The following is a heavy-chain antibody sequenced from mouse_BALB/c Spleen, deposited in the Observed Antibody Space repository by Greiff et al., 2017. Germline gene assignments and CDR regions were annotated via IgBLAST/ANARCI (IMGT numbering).Heavy chain of an antibody. CDR2: ISSGGSYT. D-gene: IGHD1-1*01. J-gene: IGHJ1*01. CDR1: GFTFSSYA. Sequence: EVKLVESGGGLVKPGGSLKLSCAASGFTFSSYAMSWVRQTPEKRLEWVATISSGGSYTYYPDSVKGRFTISRDNAKNTLYLQMSSLRSEDTAMYYCARQNYYGSSYGNFDVWGAGTTVTVSS. CDR3: ARQNYYGSSYGNFDV. V-gene: IGHV5-9-3*01.